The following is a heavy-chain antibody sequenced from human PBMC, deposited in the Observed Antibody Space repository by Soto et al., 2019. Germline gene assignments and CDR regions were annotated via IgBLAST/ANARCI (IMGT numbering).Heavy chain of an antibody. CDR2: IYWDDDK. Sequence: QITLKESGPTLVKPTQTLTLTCTFSGFSLSTSGVGVGWIRQPPGKALEWLALIYWDDDKRYSPSLKSRLTITKDTSKNPVVLTMTNMDPVDTATYYCAHRAATVTEHDAFDIWGQGTMVTVSS. CDR3: AHRAATVTEHDAFDI. CDR1: GFSLSTSGVG. V-gene: IGHV2-5*02. D-gene: IGHD4-17*01. J-gene: IGHJ3*02.